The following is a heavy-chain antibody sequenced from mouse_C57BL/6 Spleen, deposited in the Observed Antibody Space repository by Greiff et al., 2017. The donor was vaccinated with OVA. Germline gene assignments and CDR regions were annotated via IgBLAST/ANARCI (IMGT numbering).Heavy chain of an antibody. CDR1: GYTFTEYT. CDR2: FYPGSGSI. D-gene: IGHD1-1*01. Sequence: VQGVESGAELVKPGASVKLSCKASGYTFTEYTIHWVKQRSGQGLEWIGWFYPGSGSIKYNEKFKDKATLTADKSSSTVYMELSRLTSEDSAVYFCARHEIGYYYGSSYWYFDVWGTGTTVTVSS. V-gene: IGHV1-62-2*01. J-gene: IGHJ1*03. CDR3: ARHEIGYYYGSSYWYFDV.